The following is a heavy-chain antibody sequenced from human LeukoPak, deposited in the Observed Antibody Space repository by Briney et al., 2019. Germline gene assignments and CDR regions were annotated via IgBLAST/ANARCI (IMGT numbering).Heavy chain of an antibody. V-gene: IGHV3-7*01. D-gene: IGHD5-18*01. Sequence: GGSLRLSCAASGFTFSSYWMSWVRQAPGKWLEWVANIKQDGSEKYYVDSVKGRFTISRDNAKNSLYLQMNSLRAEDTAVYYCARDRSRYSYGSGGWFDPWGQGTLVTVSS. CDR3: ARDRSRYSYGSGGWFDP. CDR1: GFTFSSYW. CDR2: IKQDGSEK. J-gene: IGHJ5*02.